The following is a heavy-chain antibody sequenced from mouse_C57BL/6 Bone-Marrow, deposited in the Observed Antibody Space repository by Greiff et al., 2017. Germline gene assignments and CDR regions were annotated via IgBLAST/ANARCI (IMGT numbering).Heavy chain of an antibody. D-gene: IGHD6-2*01. CDR2: ISDGGSYT. V-gene: IGHV5-4*03. J-gene: IGHJ2*01. CDR3: ECLFKKGY. CDR1: GFTFRSYA. Sequence: EVKVVESGGGLVKPGGSLKISCAASGFTFRSYAMSWVRQTPEKRLEWVATISDGGSYTYYPDNVKGRFTFSRDNAKNNLYLQMSHLKSEDTAMYYCECLFKKGYWGQGTTLTVSS.